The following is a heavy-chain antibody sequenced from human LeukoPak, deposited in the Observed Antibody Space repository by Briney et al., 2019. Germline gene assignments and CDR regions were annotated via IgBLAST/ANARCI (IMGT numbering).Heavy chain of an antibody. J-gene: IGHJ4*02. Sequence: ASVKASCKASGYTFTSYDINWVRQATGHGLEWMGWMNPNSGNTGYAQKFQGRVTMTRNTSISTAYMELSSLRSGDTAVYYCATMGISYYYGSGSFRWGQGTLVTVSS. CDR3: ATMGISYYYGSGSFR. V-gene: IGHV1-8*01. CDR2: MNPNSGNT. D-gene: IGHD3-10*01. CDR1: GYTFTSYD.